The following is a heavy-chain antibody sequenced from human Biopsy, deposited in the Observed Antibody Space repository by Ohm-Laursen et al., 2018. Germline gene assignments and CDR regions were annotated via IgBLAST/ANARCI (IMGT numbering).Heavy chain of an antibody. V-gene: IGHV4-34*01. CDR2: INHRGRS. CDR3: AREGGGLLPIRLTDF. CDR1: GESFSDYH. Sequence: SDTLSLTCEVSGESFSDYHWSWIRQSPGKGLEWIGEINHRGRSSYSPSLQSRVTISVDASKNQFSLNMKSVTAADTAVYFCAREGGGLLPIRLTDFWGPGMMVTVSS. D-gene: IGHD1-26*01. J-gene: IGHJ4*02.